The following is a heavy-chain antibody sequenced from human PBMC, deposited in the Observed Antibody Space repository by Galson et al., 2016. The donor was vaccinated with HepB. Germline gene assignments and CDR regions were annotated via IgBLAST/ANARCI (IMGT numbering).Heavy chain of an antibody. CDR2: IRSNSYGGTT. V-gene: IGHV3-49*03. CDR3: SRVVGLDYDFWSGYPDFDY. Sequence: SLRLSCATSGFPFDNYAMSWFRQAPGKGLHWVGFIRSNSYGGTTEYAASVKGSFTISRDDSKSIVCLQMNRLKTEDTAVYYCSRVVGLDYDFWSGYPDFDYWGQGALVTVSS. J-gene: IGHJ4*02. D-gene: IGHD3-3*01. CDR1: GFPFDNYA.